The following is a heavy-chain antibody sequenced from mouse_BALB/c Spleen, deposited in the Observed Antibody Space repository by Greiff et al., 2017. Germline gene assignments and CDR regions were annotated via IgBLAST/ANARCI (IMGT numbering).Heavy chain of an antibody. CDR3: ARSGYRYYFDY. J-gene: IGHJ2*01. D-gene: IGHD2-14*01. Sequence: EGKLMESGGGLVQPGGSRKLSCAASGFTFSSFGLHWVRQAPEKGLEWVAYISSGSSTIYYADTVKGRFTISRDNPKNTLFLQMTSLRSEDTAMYYCARSGYRYYFDYWGQGTTLTVSS. CDR2: ISSGSSTI. V-gene: IGHV5-17*02. CDR1: GFTFSSFG.